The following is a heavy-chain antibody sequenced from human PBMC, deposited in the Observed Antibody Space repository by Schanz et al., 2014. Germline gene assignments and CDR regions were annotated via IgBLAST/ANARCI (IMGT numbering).Heavy chain of an antibody. CDR3: AKDTGYCHGGACYCFEY. Sequence: EVQLVESGGGLAQPGGSLRLSCAASGFSFSTYGMTWVRQAPGKGLEWVSAISGSGSSTYYADSVKGRFSISRDNSQNTLYLQMDSLRPEDTAVYFCAKDTGYCHGGACYCFEYWGLGILVTVSS. CDR2: ISGSGSST. CDR1: GFSFSTYG. D-gene: IGHD2-8*02. V-gene: IGHV3-23*04. J-gene: IGHJ4*02.